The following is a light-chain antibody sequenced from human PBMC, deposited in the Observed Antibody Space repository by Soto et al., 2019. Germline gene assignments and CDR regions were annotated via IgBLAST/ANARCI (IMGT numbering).Light chain of an antibody. CDR2: EVN. CDR1: SSNVGSYKL. Sequence: QSALTQPASVSGSPGQSITISCTGTSSNVGSYKLVSWYQQHPGKAPKLMIFEVNKRPSGVSNRFSGSKSGNTASLTISGLKVEYEADYYCCSSGGSPTYVFGTGTRSPS. CDR3: CSSGGSPTYV. J-gene: IGLJ1*01. V-gene: IGLV2-23*02.